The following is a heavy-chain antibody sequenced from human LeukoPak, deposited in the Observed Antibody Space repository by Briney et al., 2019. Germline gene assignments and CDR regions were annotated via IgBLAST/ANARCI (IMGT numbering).Heavy chain of an antibody. D-gene: IGHD3-10*01. Sequence: TGGSLRLPCAASGFTFSSYAMGWVRQARGKGLEWVSLISGSGDTTYYADYVKGRFTISRDNSKNTLFLQMSSLNADDTAVYYCAKDLWFAEVLWAFVYWGQGALVTVSS. CDR2: ISGSGDTT. J-gene: IGHJ4*02. V-gene: IGHV3-23*01. CDR3: AKDLWFAEVLWAFVY. CDR1: GFTFSSYA.